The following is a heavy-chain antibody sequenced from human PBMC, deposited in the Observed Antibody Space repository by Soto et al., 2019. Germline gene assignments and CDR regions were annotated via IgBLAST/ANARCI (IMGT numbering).Heavy chain of an antibody. D-gene: IGHD3-16*01. CDR3: TRVAPRDDEEDYRDQYNWFAP. Sequence: QLVESGGGLVQPGGSLRLSCAASGFTFSRFWMSWVRQAPGKGLEWVAHIKHDGSDKHYVDSVKGRFTISRDNAKNSLYLQMNSLRAEDRAVYFCTRVAPRDDEEDYRDQYNWFAPWGQGTLVTVSS. J-gene: IGHJ5*02. V-gene: IGHV3-7*01. CDR1: GFTFSRFW. CDR2: IKHDGSDK.